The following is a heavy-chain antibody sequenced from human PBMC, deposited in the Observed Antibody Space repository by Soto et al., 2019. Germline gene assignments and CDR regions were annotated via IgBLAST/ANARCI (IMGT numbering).Heavy chain of an antibody. D-gene: IGHD6-19*01. CDR1: GYPFARYY. CDR2: INPTGGST. Sequence: QVQLVQSGAEVKKPGASVNVSCKASGYPFARYYIHWVRQAPGQGLEWMGIINPTGGSTNYAQKFQGRVTMTRDTSTSTIYMEVSSLSSEDTAVYYCAIDFDYVAGIDYWGQGTLVTVSS. J-gene: IGHJ4*02. CDR3: AIDFDYVAGIDY. V-gene: IGHV1-46*01.